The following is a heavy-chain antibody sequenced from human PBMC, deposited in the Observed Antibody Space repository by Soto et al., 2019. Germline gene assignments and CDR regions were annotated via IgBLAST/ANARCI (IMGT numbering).Heavy chain of an antibody. Sequence: SETLSLTCTVSGGSVSSGSYYWSWIRQPPGKGLEWIGYIYYSGSTNYNPSLKSRVTISVDTSKNQFSLKLSSVTAADTAVYYCARALWFGKYYYGMDVWGQGTTVTVSS. J-gene: IGHJ6*02. D-gene: IGHD3-10*01. CDR2: IYYSGST. CDR1: GGSVSSGSYY. V-gene: IGHV4-61*01. CDR3: ARALWFGKYYYGMDV.